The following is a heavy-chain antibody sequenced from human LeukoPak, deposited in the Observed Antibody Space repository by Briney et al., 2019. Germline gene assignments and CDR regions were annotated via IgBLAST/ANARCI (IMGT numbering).Heavy chain of an antibody. CDR1: GGSISSGSYY. CDR2: IYTSGST. Sequence: PSETLSLTCTVSGGSISSGSYYWSWIRQPAGKGLEWIGRIYTSGSTNYNPSLKSRATISVDTSKNQFSLKLSSVTAADTAVYYCARERAEKWQRLNSRYSYYYMDVWGKGTTVTISS. D-gene: IGHD5-12*01. CDR3: ARERAEKWQRLNSRYSYYYMDV. V-gene: IGHV4-61*02. J-gene: IGHJ6*03.